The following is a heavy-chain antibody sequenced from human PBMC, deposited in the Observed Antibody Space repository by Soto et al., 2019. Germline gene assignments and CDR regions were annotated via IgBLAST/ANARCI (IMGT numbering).Heavy chain of an antibody. CDR1: GGSFSGYY. J-gene: IGHJ6*03. Sequence: SETLSLTCAVYGGSFSGYYWSWIRQPPGKGLEWIGEINHSGSTNYNPSLKSRVTISVDTSKNQFSLKLSSVTAADTAVYYYAREGRTGYYGSGSYYNQYYYYYMDVWGKGTTVTISS. CDR2: INHSGST. CDR3: AREGRTGYYGSGSYYNQYYYYYMDV. V-gene: IGHV4-34*01. D-gene: IGHD3-10*01.